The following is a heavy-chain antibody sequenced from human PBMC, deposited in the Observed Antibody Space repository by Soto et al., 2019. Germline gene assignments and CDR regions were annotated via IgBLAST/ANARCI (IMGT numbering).Heavy chain of an antibody. D-gene: IGHD6-6*01. CDR2: INHSGST. CDR1: GGSISSGDDY. Sequence: TLSLTCTVSGGSISSGDDYWSWIRQPPGKGLEWIGYINHSGSTYYNPSLKSRVTISIDTSENQFSLKVRSVTAADTAVYYCARDPRFGSSSSNGDYWGQGTLVTVSS. CDR3: ARDPRFGSSSSNGDY. J-gene: IGHJ4*02. V-gene: IGHV4-30-4*01.